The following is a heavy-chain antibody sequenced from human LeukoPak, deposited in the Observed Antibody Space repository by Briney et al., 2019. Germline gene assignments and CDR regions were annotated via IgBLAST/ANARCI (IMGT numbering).Heavy chain of an antibody. CDR3: ARSDYNEDYYYYYMDV. CDR1: GGSISSYY. Sequence: SETLSLTCTVSGGSISSYYWSWIRQPPGKGLEWIGYIYYSGSTNYNPSLKSRVTISVDTSKNQFSLKLSSVTAADTAVYYCARSDYNEDYYYYYMDVWGKGTTVTVSS. J-gene: IGHJ6*03. D-gene: IGHD4-11*01. CDR2: IYYSGST. V-gene: IGHV4-59*01.